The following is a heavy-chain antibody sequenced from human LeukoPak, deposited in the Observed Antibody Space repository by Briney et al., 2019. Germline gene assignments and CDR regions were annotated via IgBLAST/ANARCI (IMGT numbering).Heavy chain of an antibody. D-gene: IGHD6-6*01. V-gene: IGHV5-51*01. CDR3: ARRPRSSSSFIFDY. CDR1: GYSFTSYW. J-gene: IGHJ4*02. CDR2: IYPGDSVT. Sequence: PGESLKISCKGSGYSFTSYWIGWVRQMPGKDLEWMGSIYPGDSVTSYSPSFQGQVTISADNSISTPYLQWSSLKASDTAMYYCARRPRSSSSFIFDYWGQGTLVTVSS.